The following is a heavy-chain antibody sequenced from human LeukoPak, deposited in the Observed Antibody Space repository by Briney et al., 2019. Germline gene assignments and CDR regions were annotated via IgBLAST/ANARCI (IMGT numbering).Heavy chain of an antibody. V-gene: IGHV3-23*01. CDR3: AKHLKGIAAAGKLSDY. Sequence: GGSLRLSCAASGFTFSSYAMSWVRQAPGKGLEWVSAISGSGGSTYYADSVKGRFTISRDNSKNTLYLQMNSLRAEDTAVYYCAKHLKGIAAAGKLSDYWGQATLVTVSS. CDR2: ISGSGGST. D-gene: IGHD6-13*01. CDR1: GFTFSSYA. J-gene: IGHJ4*02.